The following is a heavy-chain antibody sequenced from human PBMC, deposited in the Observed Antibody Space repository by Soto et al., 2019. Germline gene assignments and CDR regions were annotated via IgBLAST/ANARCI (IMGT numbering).Heavy chain of an antibody. Sequence: SVKVSCKASGGTFSSYAISWVRQAPGQGLEWMGGIIPIFGTANYAQKFQGRVTITADKSTSTAYMELSSLRSEDTAVYYCASGGSQQLGLFSWFDPWGQGTLVTVSS. CDR3: ASGGSQQLGLFSWFDP. CDR1: GGTFSSYA. V-gene: IGHV1-69*06. D-gene: IGHD6-13*01. CDR2: IIPIFGTA. J-gene: IGHJ5*02.